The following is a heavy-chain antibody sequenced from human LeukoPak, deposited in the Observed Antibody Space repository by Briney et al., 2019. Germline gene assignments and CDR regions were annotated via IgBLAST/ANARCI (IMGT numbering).Heavy chain of an antibody. CDR3: ARESMGPKGTNWARFDP. CDR2: INPSGGST. V-gene: IGHV1-46*01. Sequence: ASVKVSCKASGGTFSSYAINWVRQAPGQGLEWMGIINPSGGSTSYAQKFQGRVTMTRDTSTSTVYMELSSLRSEDTAVYYCARESMGPKGTNWARFDPWGQGTLVTVSS. CDR1: GGTFSSYA. J-gene: IGHJ5*02. D-gene: IGHD7-27*01.